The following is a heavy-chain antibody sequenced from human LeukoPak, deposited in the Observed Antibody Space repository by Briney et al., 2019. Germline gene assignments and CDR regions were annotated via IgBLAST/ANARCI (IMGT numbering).Heavy chain of an antibody. CDR2: INPNSGGT. CDR1: GYTLTGYY. Sequence: ASVKVSCKASGYTLTGYYMHWVRQAPGQGLEWMGWINPNSGGTNYAQKFQGRVTMTRDTSISTAYMELSRLRSDDTAVYYCAREMGLGIRLYSSSSSVARNDAFDIWDQGTMVTVSS. CDR3: AREMGLGIRLYSSSSSVARNDAFDI. J-gene: IGHJ3*02. V-gene: IGHV1-2*02. D-gene: IGHD6-6*01.